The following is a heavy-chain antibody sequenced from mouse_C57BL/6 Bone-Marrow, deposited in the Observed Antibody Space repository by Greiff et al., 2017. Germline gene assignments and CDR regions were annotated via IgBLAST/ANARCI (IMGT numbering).Heavy chain of an antibody. D-gene: IGHD2-2*01. CDR1: GYTFTSYW. J-gene: IGHJ3*01. Sequence: QVQLQQPGAELVKPGASVKMSCKASGYTFTSYWITWVKQRPGQGLEWIGDIYPGSGSTNYNEKFKSKATLTVDTSSSTAYMQLSSLTSEDSAVYYCAKIHYGYDGAWFAYWGQGTLVTVSA. CDR3: AKIHYGYDGAWFAY. V-gene: IGHV1-55*01. CDR2: IYPGSGST.